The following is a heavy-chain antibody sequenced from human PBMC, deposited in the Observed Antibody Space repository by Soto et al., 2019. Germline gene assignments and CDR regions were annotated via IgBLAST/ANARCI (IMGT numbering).Heavy chain of an antibody. Sequence: QVQLVQSGTEVKKPGASVKVSCKTSGYTFTGYYMHWVRQAPGQGLEWMGWINPNSGGTNYAQKFQGRLTMTSDTSISTAYMELSRLRSDDTAVYYCAREYYYDSSAYYFSVWGQGTLVXVSS. CDR2: INPNSGGT. D-gene: IGHD3-22*01. J-gene: IGHJ4*02. CDR3: AREYYYDSSAYYFSV. V-gene: IGHV1-2*02. CDR1: GYTFTGYY.